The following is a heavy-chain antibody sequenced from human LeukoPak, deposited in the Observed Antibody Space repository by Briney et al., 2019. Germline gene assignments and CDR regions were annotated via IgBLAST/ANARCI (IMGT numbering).Heavy chain of an antibody. D-gene: IGHD1-14*01. CDR1: GGSFSNYY. Sequence: NLSETLSLTCTVSGGSFSNYYWSWIRQPAGKGLEWIGRIHTSGSTNYNPSVKSRVTMSVDTSNNQFTLKLTSVTAADTAVYYCARQPPQYYGMDVWGQGTTVTVSS. CDR2: IHTSGST. J-gene: IGHJ6*02. V-gene: IGHV4-4*07. CDR3: ARQPPQYYGMDV.